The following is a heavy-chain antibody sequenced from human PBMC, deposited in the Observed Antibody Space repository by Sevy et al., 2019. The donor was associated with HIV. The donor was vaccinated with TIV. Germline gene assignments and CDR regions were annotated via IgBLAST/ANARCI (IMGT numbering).Heavy chain of an antibody. J-gene: IGHJ6*03. CDR3: ARATAMVNYYYYYMDV. CDR1: GFTFDDYG. D-gene: IGHD5-18*01. Sequence: GESLKISCAASGFTFDDYGMSWVRQAPGKGLEWVSGINWNGVSTDYADSVKGRFTISRDNAKNSLYLQMNSLRAEDTALYYCARATAMVNYYYYYMDVWGKGTTVTVSS. CDR2: INWNGVST. V-gene: IGHV3-20*04.